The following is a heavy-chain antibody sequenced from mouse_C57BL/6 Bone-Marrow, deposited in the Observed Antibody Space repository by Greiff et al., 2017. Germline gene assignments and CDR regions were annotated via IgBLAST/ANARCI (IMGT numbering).Heavy chain of an antibody. D-gene: IGHD3-3*01. CDR3: ARDGGWDYFDY. CDR2: INYDGSST. V-gene: IGHV5-16*01. CDR1: GFTFSDYS. Sequence: EVQRVESEGGLVQPGSSMKLSCTASGFTFSDYSMAWVRQVPEKGLEWVANINYDGSSTYYLDSLKSRFIISRDNAKNILYLQMSSLKSEDTATYYCARDGGWDYFDYWGQGTTLTVSS. J-gene: IGHJ2*01.